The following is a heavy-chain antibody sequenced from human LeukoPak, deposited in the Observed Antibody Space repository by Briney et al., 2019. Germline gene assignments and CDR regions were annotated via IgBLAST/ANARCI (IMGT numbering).Heavy chain of an antibody. CDR3: ANSVTRKVVVAATKAFDI. CDR2: ISYDGSNK. J-gene: IGHJ3*02. V-gene: IGHV3-30*18. CDR1: GFTFSSYG. D-gene: IGHD2-15*01. Sequence: GGSLRLSCAASGFTFSSYGMHWVRQAPGKGLEWVAVISYDGSNKYYADSVKGRFTISRDNSKNTLYLQMNSLRAEDTAVYYCANSVTRKVVVAATKAFDIWGQGTMVTVSS.